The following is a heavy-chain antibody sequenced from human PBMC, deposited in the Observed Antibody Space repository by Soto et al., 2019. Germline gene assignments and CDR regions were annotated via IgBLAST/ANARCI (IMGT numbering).Heavy chain of an antibody. J-gene: IGHJ3*02. Sequence: GGSLRLSCAASGFTFSSYSMNWVRQAPGKGLEWVSYISSSSSTIYYADSVKGRFTISRDNAKNSLYLQMNSLRAEDTAVYYCARDHPEEGFDILGQGTMVTVSS. V-gene: IGHV3-48*01. CDR1: GFTFSSYS. CDR2: ISSSSSTI. CDR3: ARDHPEEGFDI.